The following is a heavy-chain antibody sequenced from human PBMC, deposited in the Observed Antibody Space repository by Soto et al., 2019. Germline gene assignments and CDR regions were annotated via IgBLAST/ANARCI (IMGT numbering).Heavy chain of an antibody. CDR3: ARRENGYYYDSSGSDAFDI. CDR2: INPSGGST. CDR1: GYTFTSYY. D-gene: IGHD3-22*01. V-gene: IGHV1-46*01. J-gene: IGHJ3*02. Sequence: ASVKVSCKASGYTFTSYYMHWVRQAPGQGLEWMGIINPSGGSTSYAQKFQGRVTMTRDTPTSTVYMELSSLRSEDTAVYYCARRENGYYYDSSGSDAFDIWGQGTMVTVSS.